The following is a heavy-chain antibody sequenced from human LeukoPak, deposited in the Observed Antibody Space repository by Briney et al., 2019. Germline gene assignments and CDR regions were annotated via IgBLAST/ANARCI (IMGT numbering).Heavy chain of an antibody. CDR1: GFTFSSYA. CDR2: ISYDGSNK. V-gene: IGHV3-30*01. Sequence: GGSLSLSCAASGFTFSSYAMHWVRQAPGKGLEWVAVISYDGSNKYYADSVKGRFTISRDNSKNTLYLQMNSLRAEDTAVYYCARGNKDIVVVPAAIYYYYYMDVWGKGTTVTVSS. CDR3: ARGNKDIVVVPAAIYYYYYMDV. D-gene: IGHD2-2*01. J-gene: IGHJ6*03.